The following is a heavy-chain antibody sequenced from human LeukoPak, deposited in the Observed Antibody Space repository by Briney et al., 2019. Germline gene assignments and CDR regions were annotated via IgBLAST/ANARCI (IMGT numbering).Heavy chain of an antibody. D-gene: IGHD1-14*01. Sequence: GGSLRLSCAASGFTFSSYAMSWVRQAPGKGLEWVSAISGSGGSTYCADSVKGRFTISRDNSKNTLYLQMNSLRAEDTAVYYCAKDRNRWGLTPPFDYWGQGTLVTVSS. CDR3: AKDRNRWGLTPPFDY. CDR2: ISGSGGST. V-gene: IGHV3-23*01. CDR1: GFTFSSYA. J-gene: IGHJ4*02.